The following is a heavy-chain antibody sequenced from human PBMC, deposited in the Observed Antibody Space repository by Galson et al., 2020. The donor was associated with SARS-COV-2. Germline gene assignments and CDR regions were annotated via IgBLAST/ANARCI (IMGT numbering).Heavy chain of an antibody. CDR1: GFTFSSYA. CDR2: ISGSGGST. V-gene: IGHV3-23*01. CDR3: AKDTIWDYSTSGAFDI. D-gene: IGHD4-4*01. Sequence: GESLKISCAASGFTFSSYAMSWVRQAPGKGLEWVSAISGSGGSTYFAASVKGRFTISRDNSQNTLHLQINSLRAEDTAFYYCAKDTIWDYSTSGAFDIWGQGTMVTVSS. J-gene: IGHJ3*02.